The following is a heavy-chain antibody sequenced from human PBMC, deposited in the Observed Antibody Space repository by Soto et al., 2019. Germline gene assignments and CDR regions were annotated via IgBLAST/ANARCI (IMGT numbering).Heavy chain of an antibody. CDR2: INQDGSGR. CDR3: TRDVWFSFEY. CDR1: GFSFSGHW. Sequence: EVQLVESGGDLVQPGGSLRLSCAVSGFSFSGHWMSWVRQVPGKGLEWVAKINQDGSGRYYVDSVKGRFTISRDNAKNSLYLQMDSLRVEDTAVSFCTRDVWFSFEYWGQGTLVTVPS. V-gene: IGHV3-7*04. J-gene: IGHJ4*02. D-gene: IGHD3-10*01.